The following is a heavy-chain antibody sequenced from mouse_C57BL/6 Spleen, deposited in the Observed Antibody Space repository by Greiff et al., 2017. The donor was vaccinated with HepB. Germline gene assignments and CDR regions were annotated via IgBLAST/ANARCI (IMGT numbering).Heavy chain of an antibody. V-gene: IGHV1-42*01. CDR1: GYSFTGYY. Sequence: EVQLQQSGPELVKPGASVKISCKASGYSFTGYYMNWVKQSPEKSLEWIGEINPSTGGTTYNQKFKAKATLTVDKSSSTAYMQLKSLTSEDSAVYYCARSPYDYGFAYWGQGTLVTVSA. D-gene: IGHD2-4*01. J-gene: IGHJ3*01. CDR2: INPSTGGT. CDR3: ARSPYDYGFAY.